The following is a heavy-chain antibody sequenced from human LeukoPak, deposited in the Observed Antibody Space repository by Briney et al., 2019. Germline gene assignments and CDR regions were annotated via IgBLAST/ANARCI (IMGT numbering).Heavy chain of an antibody. Sequence: GGSLRLSCAASGFTFSSYAMHWVRQAPGKGLEWVAVISYDGSNKYYADSVKGRFTISRDNPKNTLYLQMNSLRAEDTAVYYCARSLLLGYCSSTSCPGYYGMDVWGQGTTVTVSS. D-gene: IGHD2-2*01. CDR3: ARSLLLGYCSSTSCPGYYGMDV. CDR1: GFTFSSYA. CDR2: ISYDGSNK. J-gene: IGHJ6*02. V-gene: IGHV3-30-3*01.